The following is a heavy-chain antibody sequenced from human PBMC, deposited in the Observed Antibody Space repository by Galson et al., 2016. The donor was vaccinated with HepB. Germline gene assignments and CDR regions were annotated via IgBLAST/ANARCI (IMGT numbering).Heavy chain of an antibody. D-gene: IGHD5-24*01. CDR2: IYSGGST. V-gene: IGHV3-53*01. Sequence: SLRLSCAVSGFTVSSKYMNWVRQATGKGLEWVSVIYSGGSTYYADSVKGRFTISRDNSKNTVYLQMNSLRAEDTAVYYCAREGWLQGGYGIDIWGQGTMVTVSS. CDR1: GFTVSSKY. J-gene: IGHJ3*02. CDR3: AREGWLQGGYGIDI.